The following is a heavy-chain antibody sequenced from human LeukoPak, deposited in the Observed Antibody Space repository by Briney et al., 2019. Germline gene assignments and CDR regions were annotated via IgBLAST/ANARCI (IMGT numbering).Heavy chain of an antibody. J-gene: IGHJ4*02. D-gene: IGHD1-26*01. V-gene: IGHV3-7*01. CDR3: ARVQWELRGVGSYFEY. CDR2: IKQDGSEK. Sequence: GGSLRLSCAASGFIFGSYDMSWVRQAPGEGLEWVANIKQDGSEKYYVDSVKGRFTMSRDNAKNSLYLQMNSLRAEDTAVYYCARVQWELRGVGSYFEYWGQGALVTVSS. CDR1: GFIFGSYD.